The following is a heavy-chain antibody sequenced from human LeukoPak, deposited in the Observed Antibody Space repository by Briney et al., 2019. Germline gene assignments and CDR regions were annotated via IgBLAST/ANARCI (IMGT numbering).Heavy chain of an antibody. CDR2: ISSSSSYI. Sequence: GGSLRLSCAASGFTFSSYSMNWVRQAPGKGLEWVSSISSSSSYIYYADSVKGRFTISRDNAKNSPYLQMNSLRAEDTAVYYCARVYSSSSYYYYYYYMDVWGKGTTVTVSS. CDR3: ARVYSSSSYYYYYYYMDV. D-gene: IGHD6-6*01. CDR1: GFTFSSYS. J-gene: IGHJ6*03. V-gene: IGHV3-21*01.